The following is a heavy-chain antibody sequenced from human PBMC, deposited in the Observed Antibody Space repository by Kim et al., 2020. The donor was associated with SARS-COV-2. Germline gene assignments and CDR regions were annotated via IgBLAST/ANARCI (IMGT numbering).Heavy chain of an antibody. J-gene: IGHJ4*02. Sequence: GGSLRLSCAASGFTFDDYTMHWVRQAPGKGLEWVSLISWDGGSIYYADSVKGRFTISRDNSKNSLYLQMNSLRTEDTALYYCAKDMDRYCSGGSCPFDYWGQGTLVTVSS. CDR2: ISWDGGSI. D-gene: IGHD2-15*01. V-gene: IGHV3-43*01. CDR3: AKDMDRYCSGGSCPFDY. CDR1: GFTFDDYT.